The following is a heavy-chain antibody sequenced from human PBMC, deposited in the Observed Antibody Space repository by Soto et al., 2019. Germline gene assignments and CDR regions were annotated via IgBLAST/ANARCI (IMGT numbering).Heavy chain of an antibody. V-gene: IGHV4-59*08. CDR3: ARIDVAVAGKVDY. D-gene: IGHD6-19*01. Sequence: SETLSLTCTVSGGSISSYYWSWIRQPPGKGLEWIGYIYYSGSTNYNPPLKSRVTISVDTSKNQFSLKLSSVTAADTAVYYCARIDVAVAGKVDYWGQGTLVTVSS. J-gene: IGHJ4*02. CDR2: IYYSGST. CDR1: GGSISSYY.